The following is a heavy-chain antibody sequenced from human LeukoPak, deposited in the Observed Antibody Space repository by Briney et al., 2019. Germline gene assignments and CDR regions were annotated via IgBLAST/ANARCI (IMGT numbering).Heavy chain of an antibody. CDR3: ARDDAWSGYYPFSAFDI. CDR1: GYTFTGYY. Sequence: ASVKVSCKASGYTFTGYYMHWVRQAPGQGLEWMGWINPNSGGTNYAQKFQGRVTMTRDTSISTAYMELSRLRSDDTAVYYCARDDAWSGYYPFSAFDIWGQGTMVTVSS. V-gene: IGHV1-2*02. CDR2: INPNSGGT. D-gene: IGHD3-3*01. J-gene: IGHJ3*02.